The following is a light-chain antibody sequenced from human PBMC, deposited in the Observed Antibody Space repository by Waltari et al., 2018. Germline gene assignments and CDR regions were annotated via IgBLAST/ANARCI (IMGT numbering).Light chain of an antibody. CDR1: SPTRGAPYD. V-gene: IGLV1-40*01. CDR3: QSYDSSLSGVV. J-gene: IGLJ2*01. Sequence: QSVLTQPPSVSAAPGQRVTISCPGSSPTRGAPYDVQWYRHLPGTAPRPLTHGNNHRPSGVPARVSGSKSGTSASLAITGLQAEDEADYYCQSYDSSLSGVVFGGGTKLTVL. CDR2: GNN.